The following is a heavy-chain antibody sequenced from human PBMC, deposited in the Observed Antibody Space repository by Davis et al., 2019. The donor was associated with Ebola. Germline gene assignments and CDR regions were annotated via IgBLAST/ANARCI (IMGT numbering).Heavy chain of an antibody. D-gene: IGHD3-22*01. CDR2: IYHSGST. Sequence: PSETLSLTCTVSGGSISSGGYSWSWIRQPPGKGLEWIGYIYHSGSTYYNPSLKSRVTISVDRSKNQFSLKLSSVTAADTAVYYCARLQRITMIVVGYGAFDYWGQGTLVTVSS. CDR1: GGSISSGGYS. CDR3: ARLQRITMIVVGYGAFDY. V-gene: IGHV4-30-2*01. J-gene: IGHJ4*02.